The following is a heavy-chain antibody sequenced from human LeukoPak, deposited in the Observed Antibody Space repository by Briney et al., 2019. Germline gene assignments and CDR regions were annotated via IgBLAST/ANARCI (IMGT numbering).Heavy chain of an antibody. V-gene: IGHV3-74*01. D-gene: IGHD5-12*01. CDR3: ARALKYNSGYDWGGDY. Sequence: GGSLRLSCEASGFTFSDYWMQWVRQAPGKGLVWVSRISSDGTYTNSADYVKGRFTISRDNAKNTLYLQMNSLRVEDTAVYYCARALKYNSGYDWGGDYWGQGTLVTVSS. CDR1: GFTFSDYW. J-gene: IGHJ4*02. CDR2: ISSDGTYT.